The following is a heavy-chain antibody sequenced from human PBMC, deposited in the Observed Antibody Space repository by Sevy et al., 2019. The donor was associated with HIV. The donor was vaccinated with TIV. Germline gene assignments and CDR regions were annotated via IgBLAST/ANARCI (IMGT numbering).Heavy chain of an antibody. CDR3: ARDRPYDYVWGSYRLDMGYFDY. CDR2: INPNSGGT. D-gene: IGHD3-16*02. Sequence: ASVKVSCKASGYTFTGYYMHWVRQAPGQGLEWMGWINPNSGGTNYAQKFQGRVTMTRDTSISTAYMELSRLGSDDTAVYYCARDRPYDYVWGSYRLDMGYFDYWGQGTLVTVSS. CDR1: GYTFTGYY. V-gene: IGHV1-2*02. J-gene: IGHJ4*02.